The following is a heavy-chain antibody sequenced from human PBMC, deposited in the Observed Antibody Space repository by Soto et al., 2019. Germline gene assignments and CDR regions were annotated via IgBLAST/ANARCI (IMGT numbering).Heavy chain of an antibody. D-gene: IGHD6-6*01. CDR3: ARDLIAARPEAYYYYGMDV. Sequence: QVQLVQSGAEVKKPGSSVKVSCKASGGTFSSYAISWVRQAPGQGLEWMGGIIPIFGTANYAQKFQGRVTITADESTSTAYMELSSLRSEDMAVYYCARDLIAARPEAYYYYGMDVWGQGTTVTVSS. CDR2: IIPIFGTA. CDR1: GGTFSSYA. V-gene: IGHV1-69*01. J-gene: IGHJ6*02.